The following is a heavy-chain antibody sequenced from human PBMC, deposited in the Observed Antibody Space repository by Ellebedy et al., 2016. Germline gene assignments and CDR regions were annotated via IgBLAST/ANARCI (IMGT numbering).Heavy chain of an antibody. Sequence: SETLSLTCNVSGGSVSSDYWNWIRRPPGKGLEWIGYVFHTGTTNYNPSLKSRVTMTRDTSISTAYMELSRLRSDDTAVYYCARVHLFGWNDKGLDPWGQGTLVTVSS. CDR1: GGSVSSDY. J-gene: IGHJ5*02. CDR3: ARVHLFGWNDKGLDP. CDR2: VFHTGTT. D-gene: IGHD1-1*01. V-gene: IGHV4-59*02.